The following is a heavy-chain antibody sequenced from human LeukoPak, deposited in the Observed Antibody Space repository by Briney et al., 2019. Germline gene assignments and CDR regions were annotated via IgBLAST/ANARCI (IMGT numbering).Heavy chain of an antibody. V-gene: IGHV1-58*01. CDR2: IVVGSGNT. D-gene: IGHD3-22*01. J-gene: IGHJ4*02. Sequence: GASVKVSCKASGFTFTSSAVQWVRQARGQRLEWIGWIVVGSGNTNYAQEFQERVTITRDMSTSTAYMELSSLRSEDTAVYYCAASPDYYDSSGYSYYFDYWGQGTLVTVSS. CDR3: AASPDYYDSSGYSYYFDY. CDR1: GFTFTSSA.